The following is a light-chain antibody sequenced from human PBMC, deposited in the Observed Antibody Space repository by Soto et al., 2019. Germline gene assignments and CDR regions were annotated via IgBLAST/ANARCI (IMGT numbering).Light chain of an antibody. CDR1: SSDVGSYNL. J-gene: IGLJ3*02. Sequence: QSALTQPASVSGSPGQSVTISCTGTSSDVGSYNLVSWYQQHPGKAPKVVIYEDTKRPSGVSDHFSGSKSGNTASLTISGLQADDEADYYCSSYAGSSTLMFGGGTKVTVL. CDR2: EDT. CDR3: SSYAGSSTLM. V-gene: IGLV2-23*01.